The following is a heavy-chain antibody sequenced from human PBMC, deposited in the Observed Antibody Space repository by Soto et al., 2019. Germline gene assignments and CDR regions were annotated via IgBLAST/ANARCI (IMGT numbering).Heavy chain of an antibody. J-gene: IGHJ5*02. V-gene: IGHV4-59*12. D-gene: IGHD2-2*01. CDR2: IHYSGSA. CDR3: AREVGGSSLNWFDP. CDR1: GSSIIGYY. Sequence: SETLSLTCTFSGSSIIGYYWTWIRQSPERGLEWIGYIHYSGSANYNPSLNSRLTMSVDRSKSQFSMKLASVTAADTAVYYCAREVGGSSLNWFDPWGQGTLVTVSS.